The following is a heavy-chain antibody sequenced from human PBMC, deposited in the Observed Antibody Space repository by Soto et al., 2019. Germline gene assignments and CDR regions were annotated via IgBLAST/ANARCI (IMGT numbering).Heavy chain of an antibody. CDR3: ARDPLEVNSSGWYYYSYGMDV. V-gene: IGHV3-30-3*01. J-gene: IGHJ6*02. Sequence: GGSLRLSCAASGFTFSSYAMHWVRQAPGKGLEWVAVISYDGSNKYYADSVKGRFTISRDNSKNTLYLQMNSLRAEDTAVYYCARDPLEVNSSGWYYYSYGMDVWGQGTTVTVSS. D-gene: IGHD6-19*01. CDR1: GFTFSSYA. CDR2: ISYDGSNK.